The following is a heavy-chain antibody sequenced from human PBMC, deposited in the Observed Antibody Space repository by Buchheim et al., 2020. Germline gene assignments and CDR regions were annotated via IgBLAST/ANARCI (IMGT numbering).Heavy chain of an antibody. D-gene: IGHD4-23*01. CDR1: GGSISSGGYY. V-gene: IGHV4-31*03. CDR2: TYHSGST. CDR3: ARMADYGGNSGCFDY. Sequence: QVQLQESGAGLVKPSQTLSLTCTVSGGSISSGGYYWSWIRQRPGKGLEWIGYTYHSGSTYSTPSLKSRVTISVDTSKNQFSLKLSSVTAADTAVYYCARMADYGGNSGCFDYWGQGTL. J-gene: IGHJ4*02.